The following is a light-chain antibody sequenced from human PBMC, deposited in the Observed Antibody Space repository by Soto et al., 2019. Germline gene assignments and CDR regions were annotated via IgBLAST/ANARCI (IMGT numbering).Light chain of an antibody. CDR2: SAS. J-gene: IGKJ1*01. CDR1: QAISTW. Sequence: DIQMTQSPSSVSASVGDRVTITCRASQAISTWLAWYQQNPGKAPKLLIYSASNLQSGVPSRFSGSGSGTDFTLTISTLQPEDFATYYCQQANSFPRTFGQRTHVQIK. CDR3: QQANSFPRT. V-gene: IGKV1D-12*01.